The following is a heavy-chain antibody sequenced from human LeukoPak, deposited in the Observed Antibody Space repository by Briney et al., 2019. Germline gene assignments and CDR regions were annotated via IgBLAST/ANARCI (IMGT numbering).Heavy chain of an antibody. CDR2: ISSNSDNT. Sequence: ASVKVSFKATGYTFTSYGISWVRQAPGQGLEWMGGISSNSDNTNYAQKLQGRVTITTDTSTSTAYMELRSLRSDDTAVYYCARDWGSINVNHDYWGQGTLVTVSS. CDR1: GYTFTSYG. CDR3: ARDWGSINVNHDY. V-gene: IGHV1-18*01. D-gene: IGHD3-16*01. J-gene: IGHJ4*02.